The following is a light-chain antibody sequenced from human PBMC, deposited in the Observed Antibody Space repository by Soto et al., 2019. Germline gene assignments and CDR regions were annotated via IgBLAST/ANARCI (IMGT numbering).Light chain of an antibody. CDR3: QQTYSIPIS. CDR2: AAS. V-gene: IGKV1-39*01. Sequence: DIPMTQAPSSPSASVGDRVTITCRASQSITTYLNWYQQKSGKAPKLLIHAASILQSGVPSRFSGSGSGTDFTLTISSLQLEDFATYYCQQTYSIPISFGQGTRLEIK. J-gene: IGKJ5*01. CDR1: QSITTY.